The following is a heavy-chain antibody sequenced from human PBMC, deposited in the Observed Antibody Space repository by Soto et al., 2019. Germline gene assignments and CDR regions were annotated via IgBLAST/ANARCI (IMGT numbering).Heavy chain of an antibody. CDR1: GYTFTSYA. CDR3: ARDPGYSYGYS. V-gene: IGHV1-3*01. D-gene: IGHD5-18*01. J-gene: IGHJ4*02. CDR2: INAGNGNT. Sequence: QVQLVQSGAEVKKPGASVKVSCKASGYTFTSYAMHWVRQAPGQRLEWMGWINAGNGNTKYSQKFQGRVTITRDTSASTAYMELSSLSSVDTAVYYCARDPGYSYGYSWGQGTLVTVSS.